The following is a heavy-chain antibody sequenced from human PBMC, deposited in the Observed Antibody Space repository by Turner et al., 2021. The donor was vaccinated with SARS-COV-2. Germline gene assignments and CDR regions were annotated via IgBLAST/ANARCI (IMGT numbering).Heavy chain of an antibody. J-gene: IGHJ6*02. CDR2: IYYSGSA. D-gene: IGHD5-18*01. Sequence: QLQLQESGPGLVKPSETLSPPCTVSGGSISSSSYYWGWIRQPPGKGLEWIGNIYYSGSAYYNPSLKSRVTISVDPSKNQFSLKLTSVTAADTAVYYCARLMDTAMDYYGTDVWGQGTTVTVSS. V-gene: IGHV4-39*01. CDR1: GGSISSSSYY. CDR3: ARLMDTAMDYYGTDV.